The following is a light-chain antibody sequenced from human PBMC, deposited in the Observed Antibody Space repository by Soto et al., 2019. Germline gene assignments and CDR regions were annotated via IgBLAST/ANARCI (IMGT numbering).Light chain of an antibody. J-gene: IGLJ1*01. CDR2: GVT. CDR3: SSYTSSSTPYV. Sequence: QSALTQPASVSGSPGQSITISCTGTGSDIGAYNYVSWYQQHPGKAPKLIIHGVTHRPSGVSTRFSASKSAYTASLTISGLQAEDEADYYCSSYTSSSTPYVFGLGTKLTVL. CDR1: GSDIGAYNY. V-gene: IGLV2-14*01.